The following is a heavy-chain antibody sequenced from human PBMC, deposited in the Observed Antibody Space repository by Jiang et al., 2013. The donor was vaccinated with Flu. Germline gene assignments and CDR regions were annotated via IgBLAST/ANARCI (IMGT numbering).Heavy chain of an antibody. D-gene: IGHD5-18*01. Sequence: GIIPIFGTANYAXKFQGRVTITADESTSTAYMELSSLRSEDTAVYYCARVAYGYGNFDYWGQGTLVTVSS. CDR2: IIPIFGTA. CDR3: ARVAYGYGNFDY. J-gene: IGHJ4*02. V-gene: IGHV1-69*01.